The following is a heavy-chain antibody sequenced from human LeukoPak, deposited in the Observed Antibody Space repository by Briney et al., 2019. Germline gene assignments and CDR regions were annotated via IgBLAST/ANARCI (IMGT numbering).Heavy chain of an antibody. J-gene: IGHJ4*02. V-gene: IGHV3-48*01. CDR3: ARDHNYAFDN. CDR1: GFPFIEYS. CDR2: IGIDSGNT. Sequence: GGSLRLSCTASGFPFIEYSMNWVRQAPGKGLEWISYIGIDSGNTKYADSVRGRFTISADKAKNSLYLQMNSLRVEDTAVYYCARDHNYAFDNWGQGTLVSVSS. D-gene: IGHD1-1*01.